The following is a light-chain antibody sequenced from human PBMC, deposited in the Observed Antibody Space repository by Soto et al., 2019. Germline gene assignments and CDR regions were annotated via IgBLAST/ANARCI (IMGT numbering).Light chain of an antibody. CDR3: EHVNSYPRT. V-gene: IGKV1-9*01. CDR1: QGISSS. J-gene: IGKJ4*01. CDR2: AAS. Sequence: DIQLTQSPSFLSASVGDRVTITCRASQGISSSLAWYQQKPGKAPNLLIYAASTWQTGVPTRFSGSGSGTEFTLTISSLQPEDFASYYCEHVNSYPRTFGGGTKVEIK.